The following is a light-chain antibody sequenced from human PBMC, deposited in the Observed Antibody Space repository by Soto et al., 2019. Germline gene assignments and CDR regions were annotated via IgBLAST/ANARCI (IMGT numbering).Light chain of an antibody. CDR2: GDN. Sequence: QAVLTQPPSVSGAPGQRVTIPCTGSSSNIGSYYDVHWYQQLPGTVPKLLIYGDNNRPSGVPDRFSGSKSGTSASLAITGLQAEDEANYYCQSYDSSLSHVVFGGGTKVTVL. J-gene: IGLJ2*01. CDR3: QSYDSSLSHVV. V-gene: IGLV1-40*01. CDR1: SSNIGSYYD.